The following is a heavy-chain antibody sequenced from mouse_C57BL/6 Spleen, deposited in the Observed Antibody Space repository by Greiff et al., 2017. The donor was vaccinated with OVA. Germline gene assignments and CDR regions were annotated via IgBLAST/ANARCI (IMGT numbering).Heavy chain of an antibody. D-gene: IGHD2-4*01. CDR3: AMYDYDYAMDY. CDR1: GYSITSGYY. CDR2: ISYDGSN. V-gene: IGHV3-6*01. Sequence: EVQLQESGPGLVKPSQSLSLTCSVTGYSITSGYYWNWIRQFPGNKLEWMGYISYDGSNNYNPSLKNRISITRDTSKNQFFLKLKSVTTEDTATYYCAMYDYDYAMDYWGQGTSVTVSS. J-gene: IGHJ4*01.